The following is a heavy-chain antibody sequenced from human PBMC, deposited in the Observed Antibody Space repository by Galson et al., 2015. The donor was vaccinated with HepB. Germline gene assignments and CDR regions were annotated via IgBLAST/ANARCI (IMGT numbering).Heavy chain of an antibody. CDR3: AKDIRRHDIWSGRHRTYYYYGLDV. CDR1: GVIVSSNY. J-gene: IGHJ6*02. CDR2: IYSDGSA. V-gene: IGHV3-53*01. D-gene: IGHD3-3*01. Sequence: SLRLSCAASGVIVSSNYMSWVRQAPGKGLEWVSIIYSDGSAYYGDSVKGRFTISRDNSKNTVYLQMNSLRAEDTAVYYCAKDIRRHDIWSGRHRTYYYYGLDVWGQGTTVTVSS.